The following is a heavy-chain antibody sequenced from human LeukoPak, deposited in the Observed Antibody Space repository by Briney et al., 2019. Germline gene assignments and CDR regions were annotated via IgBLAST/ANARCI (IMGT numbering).Heavy chain of an antibody. V-gene: IGHV1-18*01. CDR2: IHIYRGNT. CDR1: GYSSTNYG. Sequence: ASVKVSCKASGYSSTNYGISWVRQAPGQGLGWMGWIHIYRGNTNYAQKFQGRVTMTTDTSTSTVYMEVRRLRSDDTAMYYCARDVGITVADSFDPWGQGTLVTVSS. D-gene: IGHD6-13*01. CDR3: ARDVGITVADSFDP. J-gene: IGHJ5*02.